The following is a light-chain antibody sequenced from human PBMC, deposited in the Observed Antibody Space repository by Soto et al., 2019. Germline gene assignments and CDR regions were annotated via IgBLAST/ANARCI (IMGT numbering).Light chain of an antibody. V-gene: IGKV3-20*01. J-gene: IGKJ1*01. Sequence: EIVLTQSPGTVSLSPGESATLSCRASRSISRSYLAWYQHRPGQSPRLLIYATSSRATGIPDRFTGGGAGTGFTLTISRLEPEDFAVYYCQQYADSRTFGQGTKVDIK. CDR3: QQYADSRT. CDR1: RSISRSY. CDR2: ATS.